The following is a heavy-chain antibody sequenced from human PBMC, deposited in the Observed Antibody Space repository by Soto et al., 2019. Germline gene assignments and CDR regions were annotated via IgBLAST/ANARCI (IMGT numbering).Heavy chain of an antibody. J-gene: IGHJ5*02. CDR3: ARDPPYGDYVGWFDP. CDR1: GGTFSSYA. D-gene: IGHD4-17*01. CDR2: IIPIFGTA. V-gene: IGHV1-69*13. Sequence: ASVKVSCKASGGTFSSYAISWVRQAPGQGLEWMGGIIPIFGTANYAQKFQGRVTITADESTSTAYMELSSLRSEDTAVYYCARDPPYGDYVGWFDPWGHGTLVTVSS.